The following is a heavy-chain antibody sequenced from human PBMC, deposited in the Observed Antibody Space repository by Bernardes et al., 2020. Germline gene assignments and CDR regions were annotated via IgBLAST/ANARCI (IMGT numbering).Heavy chain of an antibody. V-gene: IGHV4-39*01. J-gene: IGHJ2*01. CDR3: ARLRLRWIRLDY. D-gene: IGHD4-17*01. Sequence: SETLSLTCTVSGGSISSSSYYWGWIRQPPGKGLEWIGSIYYSGSTYYNPSLKSRVTISVDTSKNQFSLKLSSVTAADTAVYYCARLRLRWIRLDYWGRGTLVTVSS. CDR1: GGSISSSSYY. CDR2: IYYSGST.